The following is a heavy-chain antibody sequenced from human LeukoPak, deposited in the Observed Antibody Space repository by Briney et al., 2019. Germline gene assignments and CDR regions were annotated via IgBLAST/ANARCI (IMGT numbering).Heavy chain of an antibody. CDR1: GYSFTSYW. D-gene: IGHD3-22*01. Sequence: GESLKISCKGSGYSFTSYWIGWVRQMPGKGLEWMGIIYPGDSDTRYSPSFQGQVTIPADKSISTAYLQWSSLKASDTAMYYCARHRYYYDSSALRYYGMDVWGQGTTVTVSS. CDR3: ARHRYYYDSSALRYYGMDV. CDR2: IYPGDSDT. J-gene: IGHJ6*02. V-gene: IGHV5-51*01.